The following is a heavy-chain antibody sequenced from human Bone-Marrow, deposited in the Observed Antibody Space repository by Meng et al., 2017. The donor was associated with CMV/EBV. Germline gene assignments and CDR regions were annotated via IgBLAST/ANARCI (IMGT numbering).Heavy chain of an antibody. CDR3: ARVSLGATGDDY. CDR1: GYTFTSYG. V-gene: IGHV1-2*02. J-gene: IGHJ4*02. CDR2: INPNSGGT. D-gene: IGHD1-26*01. Sequence: ASVKVSCKASGYTFTSYGISWVRQAPGQGLEWMGWINPNSGGTNYAQKFQGRVTMTRDTSISTAYMELSRLRSDDTAVYYCARVSLGATGDDYWGQGTLVTVSS.